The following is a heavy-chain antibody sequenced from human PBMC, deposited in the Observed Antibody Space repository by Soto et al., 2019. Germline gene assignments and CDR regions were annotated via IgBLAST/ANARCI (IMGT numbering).Heavy chain of an antibody. D-gene: IGHD3-9*01. CDR1: GFTLQNYA. CDR3: AMNAISLDV. CDR2: LIGGHYGT. V-gene: IGHV3-23*01. Sequence: GGSLRLSCTASGFTLQNYAMAWVRQAPGKGLEWVSTLIGGHYGTAYSYSVKGRFTVSRDNSKNCLYLQMNSLRVDDTGVYYCAMNAISLDVRGQGTTVTVSS. J-gene: IGHJ6*02.